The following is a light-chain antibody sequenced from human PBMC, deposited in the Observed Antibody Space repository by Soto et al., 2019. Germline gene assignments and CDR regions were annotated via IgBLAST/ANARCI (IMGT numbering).Light chain of an antibody. CDR2: GNS. J-gene: IGLJ1*01. V-gene: IGLV1-40*01. CDR1: SSNIGAGYD. CDR3: QSYDSSLSGLV. Sequence: QSVLTQPPSVSGAPGQRVTISCTGSSSNIGAGYDVHWYQQLPGTAPKLLIYGNSNRPSGGPDRFSGYKSGTSDSLAITVLQAEDEADYYCQSYDSSLSGLVFGTGTKLTVL.